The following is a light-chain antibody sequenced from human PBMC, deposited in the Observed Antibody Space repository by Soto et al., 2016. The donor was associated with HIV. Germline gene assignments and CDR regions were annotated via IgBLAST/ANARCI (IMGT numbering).Light chain of an antibody. V-gene: IGKV1-5*03. CDR3: QQYNSYPLT. Sequence: DIQMTQSPSTLSASVGDRVTITCRASQSISSWLAWYQQKPGKAPKLLIHKASNLESGVPSRFSGSGSGTEFSLTISSLQPDDFATYYCQQYNSYPLTFGEGPRWRS. CDR2: KAS. CDR1: QSISSW. J-gene: IGKJ4*01.